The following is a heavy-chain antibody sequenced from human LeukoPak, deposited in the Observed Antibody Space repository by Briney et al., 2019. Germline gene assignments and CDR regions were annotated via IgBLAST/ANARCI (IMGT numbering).Heavy chain of an antibody. CDR1: GFTFSSYW. CDR3: ARAPGIAVAGTVLSYYYYMDV. J-gene: IGHJ6*03. D-gene: IGHD6-19*01. V-gene: IGHV3-7*01. CDR2: IKQDGSEK. Sequence: PGGSLRLSCAASGFTFSSYWMSWVRQAPGKGLEWVANIKQDGSEKYYVDSVKGRFTISRDNAKNSLYLQMNSLRAEDTAVYYCARAPGIAVAGTVLSYYYYMDVWGKGTTVTVSS.